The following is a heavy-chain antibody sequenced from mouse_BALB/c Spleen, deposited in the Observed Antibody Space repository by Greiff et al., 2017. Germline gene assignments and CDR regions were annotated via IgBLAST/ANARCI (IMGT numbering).Heavy chain of an antibody. CDR1: GFTFSSYA. CDR2: ISSGGSYT. V-gene: IGHV5-9-4*01. Sequence: EVMLVESGGGLVKPGGSLKLSCAASGFTFSSYAMSWVRQSPEKRLEWVAEISSGGSYTYYPDTVTGRFTISRDNAKNTLYLEMSSLRSEDTAMYYCARYDYDGWFAYWGQGTLATVSA. D-gene: IGHD2-4*01. J-gene: IGHJ3*01. CDR3: ARYDYDGWFAY.